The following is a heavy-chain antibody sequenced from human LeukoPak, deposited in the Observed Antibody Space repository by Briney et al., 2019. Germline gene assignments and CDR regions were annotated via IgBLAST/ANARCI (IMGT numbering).Heavy chain of an antibody. CDR1: GFTFSSYA. D-gene: IGHD3-22*01. V-gene: IGHV3-23*01. CDR2: ISSSGGYT. CDR3: ARDLNYYDSSGIFQH. Sequence: GGSLRLSCAASGFTFSSYAMNWVRQAPGKGLEWVSAISSSGGYTYYADSVKGRFTISRDNSKNTLYLQMNSLRAEDTAVYYCARDLNYYDSSGIFQHWGQGTLVTVSS. J-gene: IGHJ1*01.